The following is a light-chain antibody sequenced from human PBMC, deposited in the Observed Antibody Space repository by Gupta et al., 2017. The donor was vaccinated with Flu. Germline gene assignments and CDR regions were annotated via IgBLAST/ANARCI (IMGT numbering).Light chain of an antibody. CDR2: HDS. Sequence: SPGQPTTIASSGDKLGSKFVCWYQQKPGHSPMLVIYHDSNRPSGTPDRFSGSHSGDTAALTLCGTQTVDEAEYYCQASDRSTEVFGAGTKVSVL. J-gene: IGLJ1*01. V-gene: IGLV3-1*01. CDR3: QASDRSTEV. CDR1: KLGSKF.